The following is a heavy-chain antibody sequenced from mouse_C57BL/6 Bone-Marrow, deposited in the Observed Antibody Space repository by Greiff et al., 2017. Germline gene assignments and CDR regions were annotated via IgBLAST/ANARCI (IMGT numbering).Heavy chain of an antibody. CDR3: GRDYYGLYAMDY. V-gene: IGHV1-81*01. J-gene: IGHJ4*01. CDR2: IYPRSGNT. CDR1: GYTFTGYG. Sequence: QVQLQQSGAELARPGASVKLSCKASGYTFTGYGISWVKQRPGQGLEWIGEIYPRSGNTYYNEKFKGKATLTADKSSSTAYMELRSLTSEDSADXCCGRDYYGLYAMDYWGQGTSVTVSS. D-gene: IGHD1-1*01.